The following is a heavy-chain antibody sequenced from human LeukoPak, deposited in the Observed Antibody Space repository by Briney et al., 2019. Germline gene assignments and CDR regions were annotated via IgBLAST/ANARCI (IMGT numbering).Heavy chain of an antibody. CDR1: GLTISNNF. CDR2: IYSGGST. J-gene: IGHJ4*02. V-gene: IGHV3-66*01. CDR3: ANWVEGARPSLDY. D-gene: IGHD6-6*01. Sequence: GGSLRLSCAASGLTISNNFMGWVRQAPGKGLEWVSLIYSGGSTYSADSVKGRFTISRDNSKNTLYLQMNSLRAEDTAVYYCANWVEGARPSLDYWGQGALVTVSS.